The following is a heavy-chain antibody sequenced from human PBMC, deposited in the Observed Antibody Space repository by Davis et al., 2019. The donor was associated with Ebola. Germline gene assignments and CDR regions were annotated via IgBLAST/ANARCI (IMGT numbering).Heavy chain of an antibody. CDR3: SRERTSCGGDCLDY. CDR2: IGPSGSDI. D-gene: IGHD2-21*01. CDR1: GFIFSSYE. Sequence: GESLKISCAASGFIFSSYEMTWVRQAPGGGLEWASYIGPSGSDISYADSVRGRITISRDNAKNSLFLQMNSLRAEDTALYYCSRERTSCGGDCLDYWGQGTLVTVSS. V-gene: IGHV3-48*03. J-gene: IGHJ4*02.